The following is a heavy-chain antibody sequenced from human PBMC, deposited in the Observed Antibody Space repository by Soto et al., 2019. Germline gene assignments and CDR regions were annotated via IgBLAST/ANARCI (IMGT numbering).Heavy chain of an antibody. D-gene: IGHD2-15*01. CDR2: IYPGDSDT. Sequence: GESLKISCKGSGYSFTSYWIGWVRQMPGKGLEWMGIIYPGDSDTRYSPSFQGQVTISADKSISTAYLQWSSLTASDTAIYYCARLTRYCSGGNCYLDSWGRGTLVTSPQ. J-gene: IGHJ4*02. CDR3: ARLTRYCSGGNCYLDS. CDR1: GYSFTSYW. V-gene: IGHV5-51*01.